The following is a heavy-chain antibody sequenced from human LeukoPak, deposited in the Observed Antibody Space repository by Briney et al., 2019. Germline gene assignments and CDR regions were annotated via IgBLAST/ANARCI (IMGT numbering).Heavy chain of an antibody. CDR3: AIATWNGYMFDY. Sequence: SQTLSLTCTVFDDSLHNYYWNWIRQPPGKGLEWIGYIHYSGPTNYNPSLNSRVAISIDTSKNQFSQKLNSLTAADTAVYYCAIATWNGYMFDYWGQGSLVTVTS. D-gene: IGHD5-24*01. CDR1: DDSLHNYY. CDR2: IHYSGPT. V-gene: IGHV4-59*01. J-gene: IGHJ4*02.